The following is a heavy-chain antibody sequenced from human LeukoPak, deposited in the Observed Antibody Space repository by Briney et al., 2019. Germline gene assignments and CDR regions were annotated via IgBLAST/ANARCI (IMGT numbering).Heavy chain of an antibody. CDR3: ARDRGYVPDY. V-gene: IGHV3-30*03. CDR2: ISYDGGNK. D-gene: IGHD5-12*01. Sequence: GRSLRLSCAASGFTFSNYGMHWVRQAPGKGLEWVAVISYDGGNKYYADSVKGRFTISRDNAKNTLYLQMNSLRAEDTAVYYCARDRGYVPDYWGRGTLVTVSS. J-gene: IGHJ4*02. CDR1: GFTFSNYG.